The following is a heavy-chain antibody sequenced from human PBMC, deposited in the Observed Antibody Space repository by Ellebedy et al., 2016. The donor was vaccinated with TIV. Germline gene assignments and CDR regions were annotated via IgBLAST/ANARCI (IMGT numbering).Heavy chain of an antibody. CDR1: EFTFSNLW. CDR2: ISQDGSAK. V-gene: IGHV3-7*01. D-gene: IGHD5-18*01. Sequence: GESLKISCAASEFTFSNLWMHWVRQAPGKGLQWVASISQDGSAKYYVDSVKGRFTISRDNAKNSLYLEMNSLRAEDTAVYYCARDFDTAPMKTIFDYWGHGTLVTVSS. J-gene: IGHJ4*01. CDR3: ARDFDTAPMKTIFDY.